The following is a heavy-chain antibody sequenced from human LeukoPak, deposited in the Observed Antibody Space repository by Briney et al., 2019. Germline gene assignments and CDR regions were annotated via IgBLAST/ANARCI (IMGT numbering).Heavy chain of an antibody. J-gene: IGHJ4*02. V-gene: IGHV1-69*13. D-gene: IGHD7-27*01. CDR3: ARVQSLGIFVGGYFDY. CDR1: GYTFTSYA. Sequence: EASVKVSCKASGYTFTSYAISWVRQAPGQGLEWMGGIIPIFGTANYAQKFQGRVTITADESTSTAYMELSSLRSEDTAVYYCARVQSLGIFVGGYFDYWGQGTLVTVSS. CDR2: IIPIFGTA.